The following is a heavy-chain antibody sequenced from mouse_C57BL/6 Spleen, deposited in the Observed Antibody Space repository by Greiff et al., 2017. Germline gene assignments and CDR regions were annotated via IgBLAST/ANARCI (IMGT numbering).Heavy chain of an antibody. D-gene: IGHD4-1*01. V-gene: IGHV1-80*01. CDR3: ARSGANWDRGFDY. CDR2: IYPGDGDT. CDR1: GYAFSSYW. Sequence: QVQLQQSGAELVKPGASVKISCKASGYAFSSYWMNWVKQRPGKGLEWIGQIYPGDGDTNYNGKFKGKATLTADKSSSTAYMQLSSLTSEDSAVYFCARSGANWDRGFDYWGQGTTLTVSS. J-gene: IGHJ2*01.